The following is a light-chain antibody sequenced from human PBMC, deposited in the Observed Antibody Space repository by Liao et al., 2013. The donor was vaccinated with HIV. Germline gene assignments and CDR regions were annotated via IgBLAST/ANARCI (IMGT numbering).Light chain of an antibody. CDR2: QDT. V-gene: IGLV3-1*01. Sequence: SYELTQPPSVSVSPGQTASITCSGDKLGDKYACWYQQKPGQSPVLVIYQDTKRPSGIPERFSGSNSGNTATLTISRVEAGDEADYYCQTWDSSTFWVFGGGTKLTVL. CDR3: QTWDSSTFWV. CDR1: KLGDKY. J-gene: IGLJ3*02.